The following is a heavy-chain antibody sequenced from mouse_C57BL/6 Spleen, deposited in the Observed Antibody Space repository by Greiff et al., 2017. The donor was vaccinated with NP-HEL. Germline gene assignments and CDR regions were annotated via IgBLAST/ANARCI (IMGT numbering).Heavy chain of an antibody. D-gene: IGHD1-1*02. Sequence: QVHVKQSGAELVKPGASVKMSCKASGYTFTSYWITWVKQRPGQGLEWIGDIYPGSGSTNYNEKFKSKATLTVDTSSSTAYMQLSSLTSEDSAVYYCANYGLGDAMDYWGQGTSVTVSS. CDR2: IYPGSGST. V-gene: IGHV1-55*01. CDR1: GYTFTSYW. CDR3: ANYGLGDAMDY. J-gene: IGHJ4*01.